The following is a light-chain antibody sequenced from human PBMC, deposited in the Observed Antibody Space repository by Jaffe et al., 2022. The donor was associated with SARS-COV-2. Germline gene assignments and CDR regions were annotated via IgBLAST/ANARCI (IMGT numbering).Light chain of an antibody. CDR2: EVS. Sequence: QSALTQPASVSGSPGQSITFSCTGTSSDVGRYIYVSWYQQHPGKAPKLMIYEVSNRPSGISNRFSGSKSGNTASLTISGLQAEDEADYYCSSYTSSSTVVFGGGTKLTVL. CDR1: SSDVGRYIY. J-gene: IGLJ2*01. CDR3: SSYTSSSTVV. V-gene: IGLV2-14*01.